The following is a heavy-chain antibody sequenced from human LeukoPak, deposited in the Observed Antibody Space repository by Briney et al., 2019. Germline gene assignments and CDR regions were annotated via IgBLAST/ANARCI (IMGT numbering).Heavy chain of an antibody. D-gene: IGHD6-13*01. V-gene: IGHV4-34*01. Sequence: PSETLSLTCAVYGGSFSGFYWSWIRQPPGKGLEWIGEINHSGSTNYNPSLKNRVTISVDTSKNEFSLKLSSVTAADTAVYYCARAYHSSWYLNWFDPWGQGTLVTVSS. CDR3: ARAYHSSWYLNWFDP. J-gene: IGHJ5*02. CDR1: GGSFSGFY. CDR2: INHSGST.